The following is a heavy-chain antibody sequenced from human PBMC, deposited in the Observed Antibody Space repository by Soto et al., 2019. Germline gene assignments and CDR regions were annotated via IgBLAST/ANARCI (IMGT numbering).Heavy chain of an antibody. V-gene: IGHV4-39*02. Sequence: SSETLSLTCTVSGGSISSGSYYWGWIRQPPGKGLEWIGSIYYSGSTYYNPSLKSRVTISVDTSKNHFSLKLSSVTAADTAVYYCARLWAAAGFYYYYMDVCGKGNTVTVSS. CDR3: ARLWAAAGFYYYYMDV. CDR1: GGSISSGSYY. D-gene: IGHD6-13*01. J-gene: IGHJ6*03. CDR2: IYYSGST.